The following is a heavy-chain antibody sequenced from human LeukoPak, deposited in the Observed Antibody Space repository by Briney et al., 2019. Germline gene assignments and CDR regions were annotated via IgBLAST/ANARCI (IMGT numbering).Heavy chain of an antibody. D-gene: IGHD5-18*01. J-gene: IGHJ4*02. CDR2: INPSGGST. V-gene: IGHV1-46*01. CDR1: GYTFTGYY. CDR3: AREGSYGYVEGD. Sequence: ASVKVSCKASGYTFTGYYMHWVRQAPGQGLEWMGWINPSGGSTSYAQKFQGRVTMTRDTSTSTVYMELSSLRSEDTAVYYCAREGSYGYVEGDWGQGTLVTVSS.